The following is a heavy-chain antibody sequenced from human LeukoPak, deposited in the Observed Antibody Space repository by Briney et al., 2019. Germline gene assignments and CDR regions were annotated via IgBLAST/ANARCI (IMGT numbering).Heavy chain of an antibody. V-gene: IGHV4-4*09. D-gene: IGHD6-13*01. CDR2: IKISGNT. CDR1: GVSIRSYY. CDR3: ARQLEFVADGFVM. Sequence: PSETLSLTCTVSGVSIRSYYWSWIRQPPGKGLEWVGYIKISGNTNYGPSLRGRVTMSGDTSNNHVSLKVRSVTAAGTAVYFCARQLEFVADGFVMCGEGAMVTVSS. J-gene: IGHJ3*02.